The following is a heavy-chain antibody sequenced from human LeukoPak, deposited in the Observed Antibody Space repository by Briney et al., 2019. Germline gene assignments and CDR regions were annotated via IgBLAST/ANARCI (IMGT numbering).Heavy chain of an antibody. CDR1: GFTFDDYA. CDR3: AKDIRRRDGYIGFDY. D-gene: IGHD5-24*01. J-gene: IGHJ4*02. CDR2: ISWNSGSI. V-gene: IGHV3-9*01. Sequence: PGGSLRLSCAASGFTFDDYAMHWVRHAPGKGLEWVSGISWNSGSIGYADSVKGRFTISRDNAKNSLYLQMNSLRAEDTALYYCAKDIRRRDGYIGFDYWGQGTLVTVSS.